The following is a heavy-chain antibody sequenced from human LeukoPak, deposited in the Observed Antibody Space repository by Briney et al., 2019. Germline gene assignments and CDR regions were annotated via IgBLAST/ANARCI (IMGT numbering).Heavy chain of an antibody. V-gene: IGHV1-58*02. D-gene: IGHD6-13*01. J-gene: IGHJ5*02. CDR3: ASASSLQRLVRNWFEP. CDR1: GFTFPTSS. Sequence: SVKVSCKASGFTFPTSSIQWLRQARGQRLEWIGWIVVGNGNTNYAQKFQERVTITRDMSTSTAYMELSSLRSEDTAVNYCASASSLQRLVRNWFEPCGAGTLGTVSS. CDR2: IVVGNGNT.